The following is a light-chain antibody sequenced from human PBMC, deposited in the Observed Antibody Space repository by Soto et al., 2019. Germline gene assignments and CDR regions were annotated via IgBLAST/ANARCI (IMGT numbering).Light chain of an antibody. V-gene: IGLV2-14*01. J-gene: IGLJ2*01. CDR2: DVS. CDR1: SSDVGGYNY. Sequence: QSALTQPASVSGSPGQSFTISCTGTSSDVGGYNYVSWYQQHPGKAPKLMIYDVSNRPSGVSNRFSGSKSGNTASLTISGLQAEDETDYYCSSYTGSSTYVLFGGGTKLTVL. CDR3: SSYTGSSTYVL.